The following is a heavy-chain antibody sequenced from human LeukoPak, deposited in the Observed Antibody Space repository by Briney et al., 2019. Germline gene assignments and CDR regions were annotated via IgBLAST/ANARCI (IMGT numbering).Heavy chain of an antibody. CDR1: GFSVSDNY. CDR3: ARAEYGNWFDP. Sequence: GGSLRLSCTASGFSVSDNYMSWVRQAPGKGLEWVSLIYTTDITYYADSVKGRFTISRDNSKNTVSLQMNSLRADDTAVYYCARAEYGNWFDPWGQGTLVTVSS. V-gene: IGHV3-53*01. J-gene: IGHJ5*02. D-gene: IGHD2-2*01. CDR2: IYTTDIT.